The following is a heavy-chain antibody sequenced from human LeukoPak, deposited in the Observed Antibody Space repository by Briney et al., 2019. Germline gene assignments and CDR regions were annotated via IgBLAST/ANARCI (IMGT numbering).Heavy chain of an antibody. CDR2: IYYSGSS. V-gene: IGHV4-31*03. CDR3: ARTHDGFGESFFDY. Sequence: SQTLSLTCTVSGGSISRGGYYWSWIRQHPGKVLEWIGYIYYSGSSYYNPSLKIRVTISVDMSKNQFALKLPSVTSADTAVYFFARTHDGFGESFFDYCGQGTLVTVSS. J-gene: IGHJ4*02. CDR1: GGSISRGGYY. D-gene: IGHD3-10*01.